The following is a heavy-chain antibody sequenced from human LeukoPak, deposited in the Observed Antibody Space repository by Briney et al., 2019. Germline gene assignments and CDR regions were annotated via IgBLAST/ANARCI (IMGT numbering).Heavy chain of an antibody. CDR2: INTETGNP. D-gene: IGHD5-18*01. CDR1: GYTFISYA. J-gene: IGHJ4*02. V-gene: IGHV7-4-1*02. Sequence: GASVKVSCKASGYTFISYAMNWVRQAPGQGLEWMGWINTETGNPTYAQGFTGQFVFSVDTSVNTAYLQISSLRTEDTAVYYCARGEQLWLRHSGESWGQGTLVTVSS. CDR3: ARGEQLWLRHSGES.